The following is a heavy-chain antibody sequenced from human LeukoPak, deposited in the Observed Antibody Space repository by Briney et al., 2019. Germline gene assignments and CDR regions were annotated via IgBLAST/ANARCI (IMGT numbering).Heavy chain of an antibody. Sequence: GGSLRLSCAASGFTVSSNYMSWVRQAPGKGLEWVSFIYRGGSTYYADSVTGRFTISRDNSKNTLYLQMNSMRAEDTAVYYCARDGTNTGAFDSWGQGTLVTVSS. CDR1: GFTVSSNY. CDR3: ARDGTNTGAFDS. J-gene: IGHJ4*02. CDR2: IYRGGST. D-gene: IGHD1-14*01. V-gene: IGHV3-53*01.